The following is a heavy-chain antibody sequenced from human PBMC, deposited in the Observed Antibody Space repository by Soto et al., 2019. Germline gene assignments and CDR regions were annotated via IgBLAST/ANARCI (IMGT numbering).Heavy chain of an antibody. CDR1: GSTFSRYE. V-gene: IGHV3-48*03. Sequence: EEQLVESGGGLVQPGGSLRLSCAASGSTFSRYEMNWARQAPGKGLEWVSYISGSSSMIYYADSVKGRFTISRDNAKNSLYLQMNSLRAEDTAVYYCANDFWSEYSWGQGTLVTVSS. J-gene: IGHJ5*02. CDR3: ANDFWSEYS. CDR2: ISGSSSMI. D-gene: IGHD3-3*01.